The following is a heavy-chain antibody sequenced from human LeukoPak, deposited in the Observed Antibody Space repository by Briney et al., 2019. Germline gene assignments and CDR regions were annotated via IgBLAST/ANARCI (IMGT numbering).Heavy chain of an antibody. V-gene: IGHV3-7*01. CDR2: IKRDGSEK. Sequence: GGSLRLSCAASGFTFSSYGMTWVRQAPGKGLDWVANIKRDGSEKYYGDSVKGRFTISKDNAQNSVYLQMNSLRVEDTAIYYCARDGSYGSGSPDYWGQGTLVTVTS. CDR3: ARDGSYGSGSPDY. D-gene: IGHD3-10*01. J-gene: IGHJ4*02. CDR1: GFTFSSYG.